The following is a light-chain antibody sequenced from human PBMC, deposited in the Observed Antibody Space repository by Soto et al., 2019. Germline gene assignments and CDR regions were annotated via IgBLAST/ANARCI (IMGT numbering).Light chain of an antibody. CDR1: QSISIW. J-gene: IGKJ1*01. CDR3: QQYSTYTPRT. CDR2: KAS. Sequence: DIQMTQSPSTLSASVGDRVTITCRASQSISIWLAWYQQKPGKAPKILIYKASSLESGVPSRFSGSGSGTEFPLTISSLQPDDFATYYRQQYSTYTPRTFGQGTKVDMK. V-gene: IGKV1-5*03.